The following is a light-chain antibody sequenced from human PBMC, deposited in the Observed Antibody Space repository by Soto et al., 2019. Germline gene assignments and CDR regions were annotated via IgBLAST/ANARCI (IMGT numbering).Light chain of an antibody. CDR2: DAS. Sequence: EIVLTQSPDTLSLSPGESATLSCRASQSLSSSQLAWYQQKPGQAPRLLIHDASSRATGISDRFTGSGSGTDFTLTITTLEPEDFAVYYCQQYGSSPRTFGLGTKVDIK. CDR1: QSLSSSQ. J-gene: IGKJ1*01. V-gene: IGKV3-20*01. CDR3: QQYGSSPRT.